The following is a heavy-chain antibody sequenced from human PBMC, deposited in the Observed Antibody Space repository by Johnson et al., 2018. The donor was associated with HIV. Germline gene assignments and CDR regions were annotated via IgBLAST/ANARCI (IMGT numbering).Heavy chain of an antibody. V-gene: IGHV3-35*01. Sequence: VQLVESGGGLVQPGGSLRLSCAASGFTFSNSDMHWVHQAPGKGLAWVSGVSWNVSRAHDADSVQGRFIISRDNSRNSLYLQTNSLRAEDTAVYYCARDFRHNWNYDALDIWGQGTMVTVAS. J-gene: IGHJ3*02. D-gene: IGHD1-7*01. CDR3: ARDFRHNWNYDALDI. CDR2: VSWNVSRA. CDR1: GFTFSNSD.